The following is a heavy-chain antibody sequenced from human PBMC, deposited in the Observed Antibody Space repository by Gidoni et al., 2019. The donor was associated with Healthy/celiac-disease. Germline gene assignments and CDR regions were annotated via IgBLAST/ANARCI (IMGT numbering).Heavy chain of an antibody. CDR1: GLPFSSYA. D-gene: IGHD2-8*02. CDR3: AKTTWWLEPSDY. CDR2: ISGSGGLT. J-gene: IGHJ4*02. V-gene: IGHV3-23*01. Sequence: EVQLLESGGGGVQPGGSRRISCAASGLPFSSYARCWLRQAPVKGLEWVSAISGSGGLTYYADSVKGRFTISRDNSKNTLYLQMNSLRAEDTAVYYCAKTTWWLEPSDYWGQGTLVTVSS.